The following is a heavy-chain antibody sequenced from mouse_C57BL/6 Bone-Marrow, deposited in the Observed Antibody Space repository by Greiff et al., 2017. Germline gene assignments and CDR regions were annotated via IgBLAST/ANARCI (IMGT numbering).Heavy chain of an antibody. Sequence: DVKLVESGGDLVKPGGSLKLSCAASGFTFSSYGMSWVRQTPDKRLEWVATISSGGSYTYYPDCVKGRFTISRDNAKNTLYLQMSSLKSEDTAMYYCARHDGYFWYFDVWGTGTTVTVSS. J-gene: IGHJ1*03. CDR1: GFTFSSYG. D-gene: IGHD2-3*01. CDR2: ISSGGSYT. V-gene: IGHV5-6*02. CDR3: ARHDGYFWYFDV.